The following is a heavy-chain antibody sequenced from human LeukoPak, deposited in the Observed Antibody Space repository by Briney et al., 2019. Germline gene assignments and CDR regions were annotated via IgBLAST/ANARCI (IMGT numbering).Heavy chain of an antibody. Sequence: ASVKVSCKASGYTFTSYGISWVPQAPGQGLEWMGWISAYNGNTNYAQKLQGRVTMTTDTSTSTAYMELRSLRSDDTAVYYCATYQVFGWQWLVHWFDPWGQGTLVTVSS. J-gene: IGHJ5*02. CDR2: ISAYNGNT. CDR3: ATYQVFGWQWLVHWFDP. CDR1: GYTFTSYG. V-gene: IGHV1-18*01. D-gene: IGHD6-19*01.